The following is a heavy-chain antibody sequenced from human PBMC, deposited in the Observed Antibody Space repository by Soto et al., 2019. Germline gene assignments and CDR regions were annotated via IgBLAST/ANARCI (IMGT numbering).Heavy chain of an antibody. V-gene: IGHV3-23*01. Sequence: EVQLLESGGGLVQPGGSLRLSCAASGFTFSSYAMSWVRQAPGKGLEWVSAISGSDGSTYYADSVKGRFTISRDNSKNTLYLQMNSLRAEDTAVYYCAKHITMIVVVRWDYWGQGTLVTVSS. CDR3: AKHITMIVVVRWDY. D-gene: IGHD3-22*01. CDR2: ISGSDGST. CDR1: GFTFSSYA. J-gene: IGHJ4*02.